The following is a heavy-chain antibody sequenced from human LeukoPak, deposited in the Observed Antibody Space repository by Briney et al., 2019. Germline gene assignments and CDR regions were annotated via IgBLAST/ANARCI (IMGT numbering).Heavy chain of an antibody. Sequence: PSQTLSLTCTVSGGSISSGDYYWSWIRQPPGKGLEWIGYIYYSGSTYYNPSLKSRVTISVDTSKNQFSLKLSSVTAADTAVYYCTRSQMGGSSSAFDIWGQGTMVTVSS. CDR2: IYYSGST. V-gene: IGHV4-30-4*01. CDR1: GGSISSGDYY. CDR3: TRSQMGGSSSAFDI. J-gene: IGHJ3*02. D-gene: IGHD6-13*01.